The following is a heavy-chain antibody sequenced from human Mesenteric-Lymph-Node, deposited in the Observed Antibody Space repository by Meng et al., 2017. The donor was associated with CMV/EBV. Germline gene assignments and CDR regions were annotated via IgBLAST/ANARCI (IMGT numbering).Heavy chain of an antibody. V-gene: IGHV4-31*03. Sequence: SETLSLTCTVSGGSISSGGYYWSWIRQHPGKGLEWIGYIYYSGSTYYNPSLKSRVTISVDTSKNQFSLKLSSVTAADTAVYYCARVIYSSSSRFDYWGQGTLVTVSS. CDR3: ARVIYSSSSRFDY. J-gene: IGHJ4*02. D-gene: IGHD6-6*01. CDR1: GGSISSGGYY. CDR2: IYYSGST.